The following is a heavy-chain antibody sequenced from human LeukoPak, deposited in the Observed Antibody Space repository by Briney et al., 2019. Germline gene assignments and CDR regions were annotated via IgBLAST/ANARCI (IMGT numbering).Heavy chain of an antibody. J-gene: IGHJ5*02. D-gene: IGHD2-15*01. Sequence: SETLSLTCTVSGGSISSYYWSWIRQPPGKGLEWIGYIYYSGSTNYNPSLKSRVTISVDTSKNQFSLKLSSVTAADTAVYYCATGYCSGGSCYSRGINWFDPWGQGTLVTVSS. CDR3: ATGYCSGGSCYSRGINWFDP. CDR1: GGSISSYY. CDR2: IYYSGST. V-gene: IGHV4-59*12.